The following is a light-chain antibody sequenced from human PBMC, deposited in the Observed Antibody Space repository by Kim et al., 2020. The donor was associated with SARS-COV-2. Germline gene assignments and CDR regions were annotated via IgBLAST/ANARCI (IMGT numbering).Light chain of an antibody. V-gene: IGKV1-39*01. CDR3: QETFTTPPYI. CDR1: QTISGY. J-gene: IGKJ2*01. Sequence: DIQMTQSPSSLSASVGDRVTITCRASQTISGYVNWYQQKPGKAPKLLIYGVSSLQSGVPSRFSGSGSGTDFALTISSLEAEDFATYYCQETFTTPPYIFVQGTKLEI. CDR2: GVS.